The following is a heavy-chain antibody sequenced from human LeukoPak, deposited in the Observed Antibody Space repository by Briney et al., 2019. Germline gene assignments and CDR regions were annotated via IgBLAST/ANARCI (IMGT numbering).Heavy chain of an antibody. Sequence: PSETLSLTCAVYGGSFSGYYWSWIRQPPGKGLEWIGEINHSGSTNYSPSLKSRVTIPVDTSKNQFSLKLSSVTAADTAVYYCARGFRYSSSWALEGYYYYMDVWGKGTTVTVSS. J-gene: IGHJ6*03. CDR2: INHSGST. D-gene: IGHD6-13*01. CDR1: GGSFSGYY. CDR3: ARGFRYSSSWALEGYYYYMDV. V-gene: IGHV4-34*01.